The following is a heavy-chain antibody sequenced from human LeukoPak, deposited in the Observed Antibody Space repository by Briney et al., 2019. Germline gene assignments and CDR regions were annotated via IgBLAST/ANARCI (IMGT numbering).Heavy chain of an antibody. CDR3: ARVFTKVPAADYPSYYYYMDV. CDR1: GFTVSSNY. V-gene: IGHV3-66*01. J-gene: IGHJ6*03. CDR2: IYSGGDT. D-gene: IGHD2-2*01. Sequence: GGSLRLSCAASGFTVSSNYMGWVRQAPGKGLEWVSVIYSGGDTYYADSVKGRFTISRDNSKNMIYLEISSLKAEDTAVYYCARVFTKVPAADYPSYYYYMDVWGKGTTVTVSS.